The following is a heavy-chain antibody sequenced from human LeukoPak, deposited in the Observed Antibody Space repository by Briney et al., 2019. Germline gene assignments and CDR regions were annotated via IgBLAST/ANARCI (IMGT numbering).Heavy chain of an antibody. Sequence: SETLSLTCAVSGGSISSSNWWSWVRQPPGKGLEWIGEIYHSGSANYNPSLKSRVTISVDKSKNQFSLKLSSVTAADTAVYYCARDIDYYGSGSLDYWGQGTLVTVSS. CDR1: GGSISSSNW. CDR3: ARDIDYYGSGSLDY. V-gene: IGHV4-4*02. J-gene: IGHJ4*02. D-gene: IGHD3-10*01. CDR2: IYHSGSA.